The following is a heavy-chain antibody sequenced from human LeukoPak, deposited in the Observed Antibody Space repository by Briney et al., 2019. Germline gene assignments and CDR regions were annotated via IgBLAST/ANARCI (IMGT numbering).Heavy chain of an antibody. CDR2: IWYGGSNK. Sequence: GGSLRLSCAASGFTFSSYGMHWVRQAPGKGLEWVAVIWYGGSNKYYADSVKGRFTISRDNSKNTLYLQMNSLRAEDTAVYYCASYSGYDPLSVGYWGQGTLVTVSS. CDR3: ASYSGYDPLSVGY. J-gene: IGHJ4*02. CDR1: GFTFSSYG. V-gene: IGHV3-33*08. D-gene: IGHD5-12*01.